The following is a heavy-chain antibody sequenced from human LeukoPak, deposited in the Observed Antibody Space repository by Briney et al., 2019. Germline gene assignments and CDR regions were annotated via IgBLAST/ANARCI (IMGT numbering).Heavy chain of an antibody. Sequence: SETLSPTCTVSGGSISSYYWSWIRQPPGKGLEWIGYIYYSGSTNYNPSLKSRVTISVDTSKDQFSLKLGSVTAADTAVYYCAREVRFGELLFDYWGQGTLVTVSS. CDR3: AREVRFGELLFDY. CDR1: GGSISSYY. V-gene: IGHV4-59*01. CDR2: IYYSGST. D-gene: IGHD3-10*01. J-gene: IGHJ4*02.